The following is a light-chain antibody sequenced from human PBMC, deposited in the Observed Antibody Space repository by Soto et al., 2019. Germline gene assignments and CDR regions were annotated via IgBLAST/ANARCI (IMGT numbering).Light chain of an antibody. CDR2: DVS. V-gene: IGLV2-14*03. J-gene: IGLJ1*01. CDR1: SSDVGGYNY. Sequence: QSALTQPASVSGSPGQSITISCTGTSSDVGGYNYVSWYQHHPGKAPKLLIYDVSNRPSGTSNRFSGSKSDNTASLTISGLQPEDKADYYCSSYTTSNTRQIVFGTGTKVTVL. CDR3: SSYTTSNTRQIV.